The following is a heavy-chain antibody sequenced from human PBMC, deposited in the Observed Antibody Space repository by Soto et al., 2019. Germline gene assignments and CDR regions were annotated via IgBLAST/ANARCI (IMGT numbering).Heavy chain of an antibody. J-gene: IGHJ6*02. Sequence: GESLKISCKGSGYSFTSYWIGWVRQMPGKGLEWMGIIYPGDSDTRYSPSFQGQVTISADKSISTAYLQWSSLKASDTAMYYCARTLYGDQTCYCYYCKEVWGQGTTVTVSS. CDR1: GYSFTSYW. V-gene: IGHV5-51*01. CDR2: IYPGDSDT. CDR3: ARTLYGDQTCYCYYCKEV. D-gene: IGHD4-17*01.